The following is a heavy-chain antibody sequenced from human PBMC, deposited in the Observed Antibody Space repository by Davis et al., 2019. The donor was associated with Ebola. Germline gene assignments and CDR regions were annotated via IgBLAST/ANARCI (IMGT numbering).Heavy chain of an antibody. CDR1: GYTFTSYA. CDR3: ARERARGFVY. J-gene: IGHJ4*02. D-gene: IGHD3-10*01. CDR2: IIPIFGTA. V-gene: IGHV1-69*13. Sequence: SVKVSCKASGYTFTSYAMHWVRQAPGQRLEWMGGIIPIFGTANYAQKFQGRVTITADESTSTAYMELSSLRSEDTAVYYGARERARGFVYWGQGTLVTVSS.